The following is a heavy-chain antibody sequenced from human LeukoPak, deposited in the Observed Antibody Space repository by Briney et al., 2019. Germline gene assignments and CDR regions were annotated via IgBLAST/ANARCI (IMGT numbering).Heavy chain of an antibody. V-gene: IGHV4-34*01. Sequence: PSETLSLTCAVYGGSFSGYYWSWIRQPPGKGLEWIGEINHSGSTNYNPSLKSRVTISVDTSKNQFSLRLRSVTAADTAVYYCARDLSGYDFWDVWGQGTTATVSS. CDR1: GGSFSGYY. CDR2: INHSGST. J-gene: IGHJ6*02. D-gene: IGHD5-12*01. CDR3: ARDLSGYDFWDV.